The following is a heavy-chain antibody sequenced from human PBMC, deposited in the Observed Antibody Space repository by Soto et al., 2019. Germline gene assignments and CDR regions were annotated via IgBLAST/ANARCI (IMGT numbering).Heavy chain of an antibody. V-gene: IGHV4-4*07. D-gene: IGHD1-1*01. CDR3: VRDGTKTLRDWFDP. J-gene: IGHJ5*02. Sequence: ETLSLTCTVSGASISGFYWSWIRKSAGKGLEWIGRIYATGTTDYNPSLKSRVMMSVDTSKKQFSLKLRSVTAADTAVYYCVRDGTKTLRDWFDPWGQGISVTVSS. CDR1: GASISGFY. CDR2: IYATGTT.